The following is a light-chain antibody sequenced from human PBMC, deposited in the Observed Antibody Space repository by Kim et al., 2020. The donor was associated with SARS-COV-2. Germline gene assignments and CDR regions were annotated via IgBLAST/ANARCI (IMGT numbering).Light chain of an antibody. CDR1: QTVRNY. Sequence: LSPGERATRSCRASQTVRNYLAWYQQKRGQPPRLLIYDASNRATGIPARFSGSGSGTDFTLTISSLEPEDFAVYYCQQRSDWPLTFGGGTKVDIK. CDR3: QQRSDWPLT. CDR2: DAS. J-gene: IGKJ4*01. V-gene: IGKV3-11*01.